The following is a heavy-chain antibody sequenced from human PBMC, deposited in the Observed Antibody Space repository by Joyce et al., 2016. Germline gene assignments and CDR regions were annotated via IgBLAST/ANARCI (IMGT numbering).Heavy chain of an antibody. V-gene: IGHV3-48*01. CDR1: GFTLSSHS. CDR3: ARDRGYDFWSGHMDV. J-gene: IGHJ6*03. CDR2: ISSSSSIT. D-gene: IGHD3-3*01. Sequence: EVQLVESGGGLVQPGGSLRLSCAASGFTLSSHSMNWVRQAPGKGLEWISFISSSSSITYYADSVKGRCTISRDNAKNSLYLQINSLRVEDTAVYYCARDRGYDFWSGHMDVWGKGTTVTVSS.